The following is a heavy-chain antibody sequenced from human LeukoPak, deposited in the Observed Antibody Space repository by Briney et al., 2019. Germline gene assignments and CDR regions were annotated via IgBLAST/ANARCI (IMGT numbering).Heavy chain of an antibody. CDR2: IRYDGSTK. CDR1: GFTFSTYG. D-gene: IGHD5-12*01. Sequence: PGGSLRLSCAASGFTFSTYGMYWVRQAPGKGLEWVAYIRYDGSTKYYADSVRGRFTISRDNSKNTLYLQMNSLRTEDTAVYYCARFEPYLGYSGYGYFDYWGQGTLVTVSS. J-gene: IGHJ4*02. CDR3: ARFEPYLGYSGYGYFDY. V-gene: IGHV3-30*02.